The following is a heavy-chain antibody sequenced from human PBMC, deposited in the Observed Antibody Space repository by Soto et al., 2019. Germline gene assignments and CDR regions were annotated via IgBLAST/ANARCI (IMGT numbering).Heavy chain of an antibody. CDR1: GFTFSNYG. Sequence: QVQLVESGGGVVQPGGSLRLSCAASGFTFSNYGMNWVRQAPGKGLEWVALISSDGSNKYYPDYVKGRFTFSRDNNKNTLYMKGHSLGHAAMDVYYSAIERGWNFDYWGQGTLVTVSS. J-gene: IGHJ4*02. CDR3: AIERGWNFDY. V-gene: IGHV3-30*03. CDR2: ISSDGSNK. D-gene: IGHD6-19*01.